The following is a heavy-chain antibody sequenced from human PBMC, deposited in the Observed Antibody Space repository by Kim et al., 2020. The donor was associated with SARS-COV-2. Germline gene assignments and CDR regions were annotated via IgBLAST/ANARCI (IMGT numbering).Heavy chain of an antibody. CDR2: ISASGGST. CDR3: AKSKMGYTYGKFDY. Sequence: GGSLRLSCAASGITLSTYAMSWVRQAPGKGLEWVSGISASGGSTFYADSVKGRFATPRDTSKNTLYLQLHSLRAEDTAVYYCAKSKMGYTYGKFDYWGQGTRVTVSS. D-gene: IGHD5-18*01. J-gene: IGHJ4*02. CDR1: GITLSTYA. V-gene: IGHV3-23*01.